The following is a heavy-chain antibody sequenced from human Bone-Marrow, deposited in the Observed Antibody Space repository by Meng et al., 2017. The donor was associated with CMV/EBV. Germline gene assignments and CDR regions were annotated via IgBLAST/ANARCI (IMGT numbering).Heavy chain of an antibody. CDR1: GYTFTSYG. CDR3: ARGGAHYYYYYGMDV. V-gene: IGHV1-18*01. J-gene: IGHJ6*02. CDR2: ISAYNGNT. Sequence: ASVKVSCKASGYTFTSYGISWVRQAPGQGLEWMGWISAYNGNTNYAQKLQGRVTMTTDTSTSTAYMELSRLRSDDTAVYYCARGGAHYYYYYGMDVWGQGTTVTVSS.